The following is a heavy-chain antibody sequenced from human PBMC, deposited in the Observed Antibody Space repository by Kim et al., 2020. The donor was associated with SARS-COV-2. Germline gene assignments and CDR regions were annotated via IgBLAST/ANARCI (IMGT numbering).Heavy chain of an antibody. V-gene: IGHV3-7*01. J-gene: IGHJ4*02. D-gene: IGHD2-8*01. CDR2: VNKDGTKD. CDR1: GFTFSTYW. CDR3: ARGGTDYNGEIYYVDFDY. Sequence: GGSLRLSCAASGFTFSTYWMTWVRQAPGKGLEWVANVNKDGTKDNYVDSVKGRFTITRDNAENSLYLQMESLSAEDTAVYHCARGGTDYNGEIYYVDFDYWGRGTLVTVSS.